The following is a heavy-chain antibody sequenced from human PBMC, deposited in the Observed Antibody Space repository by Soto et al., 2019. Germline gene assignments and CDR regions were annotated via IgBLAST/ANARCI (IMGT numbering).Heavy chain of an antibody. V-gene: IGHV1-46*01. J-gene: IGHJ4*02. CDR1: GYTFTSYY. CDR3: ASHLAAGDY. D-gene: IGHD6-13*01. CDR2: INPSGGST. Sequence: QVQLVQSGAEVKKPGASVKVSCKASGYTFTSYYMHWVRQAPGQGLEWMGIINPSGGSTNYAQKFQGRFTMTRDTSTSTVYMDLSSLRSEDTAVYYCASHLAAGDYWGQGTVVTVSS.